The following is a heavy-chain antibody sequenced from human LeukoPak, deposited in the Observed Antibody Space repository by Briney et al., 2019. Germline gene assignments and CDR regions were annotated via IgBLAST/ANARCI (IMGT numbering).Heavy chain of an antibody. J-gene: IGHJ4*02. D-gene: IGHD6-6*01. CDR1: GGSISSGDYY. CDR2: IYYSGST. Sequence: SQTLSLTCTVSGGSISSGDYYWSWIRGPPRECLGWIGYIYYSGSTYYNPSLKSRVPIPVDTSKNQSSLKLSSVTTTDTAVYYCARASRTAARPSPLDYWGQGALVTVSS. CDR3: ARASRTAARPSPLDY. V-gene: IGHV4-30-4*08.